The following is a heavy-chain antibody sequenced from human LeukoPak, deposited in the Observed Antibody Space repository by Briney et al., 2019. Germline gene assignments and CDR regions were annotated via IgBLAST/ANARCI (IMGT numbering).Heavy chain of an antibody. CDR2: IKQDGSEK. CDR1: GFTFSNYW. V-gene: IGHV3-7*01. CDR3: ARGVDYHYYYYMDF. J-gene: IGHJ6*03. Sequence: GGSLRLSCAASGFTFSNYWLTWVRQAPGKGLEWVANIKQDGSEKHYVDSVKGRFTISRDNAKRSLYLQMNSLRAEDTAVFYCARGVDYHYYYYMDFWGKGATVTVSS.